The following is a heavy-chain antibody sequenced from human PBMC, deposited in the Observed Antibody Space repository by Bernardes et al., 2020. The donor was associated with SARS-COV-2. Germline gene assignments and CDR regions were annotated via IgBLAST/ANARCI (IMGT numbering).Heavy chain of an antibody. CDR3: ARGVPGIAFDV. J-gene: IGHJ3*01. Sequence: GAFLKSSGKGSGDTFYKNWIGWVRPIPGKGLEWMGIIYPADSDTRYSPSFRGQVTISADRSTSTAYLQWSSLKASDTAMYYCARGVPGIAFDVWGQGTMVTVSS. CDR1: GDTFYKNW. D-gene: IGHD6-13*01. V-gene: IGHV5-51*01. CDR2: IYPADSDT.